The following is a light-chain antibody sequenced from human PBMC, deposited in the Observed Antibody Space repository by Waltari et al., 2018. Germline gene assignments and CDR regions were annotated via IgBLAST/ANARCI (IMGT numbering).Light chain of an antibody. CDR3: QKYNRLPAT. CDR2: HAS. J-gene: IGKJ1*01. Sequence: EIVLTQSPGTLSLSPGERATLSCRASESVGKYLAWYQQRPGQAPRLVMFHASNRATGIPDRFSGSGSGTDFRLTISRLEPEDFAVYYCQKYNRLPATFGQGTKVEIK. V-gene: IGKV3-20*01. CDR1: ESVGKY.